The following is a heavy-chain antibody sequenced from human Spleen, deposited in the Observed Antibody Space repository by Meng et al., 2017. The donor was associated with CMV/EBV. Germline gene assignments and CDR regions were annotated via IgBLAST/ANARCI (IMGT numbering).Heavy chain of an antibody. CDR3: AKERRWGYGSWSSSYSSWLDS. Sequence: RWVRQAPGQGLEWMGGIIRLRDVVEYAEKFQNRVTITADKTTSTVYKELRSLRYEDTAVYYCAKERRWGYGSWSSSYSSWLDSWGQGTLVTSPQ. V-gene: IGHV1-69*10. J-gene: IGHJ5*01. D-gene: IGHD3-3*01. CDR2: IIRLRDVV.